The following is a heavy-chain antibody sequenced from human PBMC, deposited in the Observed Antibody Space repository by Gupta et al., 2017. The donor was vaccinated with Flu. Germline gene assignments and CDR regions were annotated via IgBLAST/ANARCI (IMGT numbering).Heavy chain of an antibody. D-gene: IGHD3-3*01. J-gene: IGHJ4*02. CDR1: GFTFRSYG. CDR3: AKERGPFAIFWSGDFDS. CDR2: VSDTGETK. Sequence: QVQLMESGGGVVQPGRSLRLSCAGSGFTFRSYGIHWVRQASGKGLEWVAVVSDTGETKDYADSVKGRFTISRDNSRNTVSLQMDNLRSEDTAVYYCAKERGPFAIFWSGDFDSWGQGTLVTVSS. V-gene: IGHV3-30*18.